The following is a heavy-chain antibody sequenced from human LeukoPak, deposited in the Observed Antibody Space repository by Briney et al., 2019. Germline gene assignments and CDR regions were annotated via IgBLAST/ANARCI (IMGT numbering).Heavy chain of an antibody. D-gene: IGHD5-18*01. CDR1: GGSFSGYY. CDR3: ARYSYGYD. Sequence: KPSETLSLTCAVYGGSFSGYYWSWIRQPPGKGLEWIGEINHSGSTNYNPSLKSRVTISVDTSKNQFSLKLSSVTAADTAVYYCARYSYGYDWGQGTLVTVSS. V-gene: IGHV4-34*01. J-gene: IGHJ4*02. CDR2: INHSGST.